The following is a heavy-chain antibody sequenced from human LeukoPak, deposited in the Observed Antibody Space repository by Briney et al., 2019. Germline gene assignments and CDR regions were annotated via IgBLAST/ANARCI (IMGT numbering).Heavy chain of an antibody. CDR2: INHSGST. Sequence: SETLSLTCAVYGGSFSGYYWSWIRQPPGKGLEWIGEINHSGSTNYNPSLKSRVTISVDTSKNQFSLKLSSVTAADTAVYYCARENGALDGMDVWGQGTTVTVSS. V-gene: IGHV4-34*01. D-gene: IGHD3-10*01. CDR3: ARENGALDGMDV. CDR1: GGSFSGYY. J-gene: IGHJ6*02.